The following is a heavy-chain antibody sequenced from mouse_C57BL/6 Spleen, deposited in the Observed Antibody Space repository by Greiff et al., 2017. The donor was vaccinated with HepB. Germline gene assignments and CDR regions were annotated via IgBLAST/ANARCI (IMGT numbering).Heavy chain of an antibody. J-gene: IGHJ2*01. Sequence: EVKLVESGGGLVKPGGSLKLSCAASGFTFSSYAMSWVRQTPEKRLEWVATISDGGSYTYYPDNVKGRFTISRDNAKNNLYLQMSHLKSEDTAMYYCARDPGYYYGSSAYYFDYWGQGTTLTVSS. CDR3: ARDPGYYYGSSAYYFDY. CDR2: ISDGGSYT. V-gene: IGHV5-4*01. CDR1: GFTFSSYA. D-gene: IGHD1-1*01.